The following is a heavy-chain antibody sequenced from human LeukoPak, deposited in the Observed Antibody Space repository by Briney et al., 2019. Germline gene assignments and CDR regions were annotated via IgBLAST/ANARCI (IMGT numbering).Heavy chain of an antibody. D-gene: IGHD6-19*01. CDR3: ARDDAVDGGYLDY. Sequence: GGSLRLSCAASGFTFSSYAMTWVRQAPGEGLEWVSAIRGSGDRTSYVDSVKGRFTISRDKSKNTLYLQMNSLRAEDTAVYYCARDDAVDGGYLDYWGQGALVTVYS. CDR1: GFTFSSYA. CDR2: IRGSGDRT. V-gene: IGHV3-23*01. J-gene: IGHJ4*02.